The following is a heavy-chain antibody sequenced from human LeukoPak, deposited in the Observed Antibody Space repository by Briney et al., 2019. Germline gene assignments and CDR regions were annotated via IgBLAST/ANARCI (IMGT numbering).Heavy chain of an antibody. J-gene: IGHJ4*02. D-gene: IGHD5-24*01. V-gene: IGHV3-7*01. Sequence: GGSLRLSCAASGFRFNNSWMDWVRQALGGGLEWVAYIKPDGSQKEYVGSVKGRFTVSRDNAKNSLYLQMSNLRAEDTAVYYCARDRFYNAFDFWGQGALVTVSS. CDR3: ARDRFYNAFDF. CDR2: IKPDGSQK. CDR1: GFRFNNSW.